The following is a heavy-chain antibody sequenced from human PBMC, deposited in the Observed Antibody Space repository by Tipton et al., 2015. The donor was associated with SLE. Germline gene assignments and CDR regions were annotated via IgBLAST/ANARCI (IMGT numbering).Heavy chain of an antibody. CDR2: INHSGST. Sequence: TLSLTCAVYGGSSSGYYWSWIRQPPGKGLEWIGEINHSGSTNYNPSLKSRVTISVDTSKNQFSLKLSSVTAADTAVYYCARGKFLTRTIFGVAWWFDPWGQGTLVTVSS. CDR3: ARGKFLTRTIFGVAWWFDP. CDR1: GGSSSGYY. D-gene: IGHD3-3*01. V-gene: IGHV4-34*01. J-gene: IGHJ5*02.